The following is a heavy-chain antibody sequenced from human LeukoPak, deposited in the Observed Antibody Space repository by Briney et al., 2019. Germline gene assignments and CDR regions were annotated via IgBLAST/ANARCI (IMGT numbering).Heavy chain of an antibody. J-gene: IGHJ4*02. CDR3: ATILRGYYGDYVPQTFDY. Sequence: ASETLSLTCTVSGGSISSSSYYWGWIRQPPGKGLEWIGSIYYSGSTYYNPSLKSRVTISVDTSKNQFSLKLSSVTAADTAVYYCATILRGYYGDYVPQTFDYWGQGTLVTVSS. V-gene: IGHV4-39*01. D-gene: IGHD4-17*01. CDR2: IYYSGST. CDR1: GGSISSSSYY.